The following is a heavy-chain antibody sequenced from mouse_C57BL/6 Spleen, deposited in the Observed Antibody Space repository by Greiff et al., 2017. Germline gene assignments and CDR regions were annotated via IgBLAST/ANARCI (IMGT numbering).Heavy chain of an antibody. D-gene: IGHD1-1*01. CDR3: VRPGDYYGYAMDY. CDR1: GFSFHPYA. J-gene: IGHJ4*01. Sequence: VKLVASGGGLVQPKGSFKLSCAASGFSFHPYAMNWFRQAPGKVLEWVSRIRSQSNNYATFYADSLKDRFTISRDDSESMLYMQRSNLKTEDTAMYYCVRPGDYYGYAMDYWGQGTSVTVSS. CDR2: IRSQSNNYAT. V-gene: IGHV10-1*01.